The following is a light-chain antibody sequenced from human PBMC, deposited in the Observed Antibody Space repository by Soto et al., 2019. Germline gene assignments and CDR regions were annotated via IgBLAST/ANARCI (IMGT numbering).Light chain of an antibody. CDR2: DAS. CDR3: QQYETFSGT. V-gene: IGKV1-5*01. J-gene: IGKJ1*01. CDR1: QSVSGW. Sequence: DIQMTQSPSTLSPSVRETGTVTCRASQSVSGWLAWYQQKPGEAPKLLIYDASALPRGVPSRFSGSGSGTKFTLTIASLQPDDFATYYCQQYETFSGTFGPGTKVDI.